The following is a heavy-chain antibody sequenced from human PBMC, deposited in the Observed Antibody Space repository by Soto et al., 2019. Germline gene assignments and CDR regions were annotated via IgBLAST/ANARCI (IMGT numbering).Heavy chain of an antibody. Sequence: SETLSLTCAVYGGSFSGYYWSWIRQPPGKGLEWIGEINHSGSTNYNPSLKSRVTISVDTSKNQFSLKLSSVTAADTAVYYCARATVYCSSTNCQPSEDNWFDPWGQGTLVTVSS. V-gene: IGHV4-34*01. CDR2: INHSGST. CDR3: ARATVYCSSTNCQPSEDNWFDP. J-gene: IGHJ5*02. D-gene: IGHD2-2*01. CDR1: GGSFSGYY.